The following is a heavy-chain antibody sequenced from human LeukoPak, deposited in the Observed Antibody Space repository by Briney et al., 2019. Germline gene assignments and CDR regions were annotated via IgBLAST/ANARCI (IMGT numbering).Heavy chain of an antibody. Sequence: GGSLRLSCAASGFTFNNAWMSWVRKAPGEGLEWIGRIETKIDGGTTDYAAPVKGRFTISRDDSKNTLYLQMNSLKTEDTAVYYCTADLGGLLDSWGQGTLVTVSS. CDR1: GFTFNNAW. V-gene: IGHV3-15*04. CDR3: TADLGGLLDS. J-gene: IGHJ4*02. CDR2: IETKIDGGTT. D-gene: IGHD4-17*01.